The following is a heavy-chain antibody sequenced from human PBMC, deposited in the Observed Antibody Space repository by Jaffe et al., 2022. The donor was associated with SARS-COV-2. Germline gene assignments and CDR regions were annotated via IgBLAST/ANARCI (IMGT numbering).Heavy chain of an antibody. CDR2: IFSRDEK. CDR3: ARIPYDYSDYAFDY. CDR1: GFSLSNTRMG. J-gene: IGHJ4*02. V-gene: IGHV2-26*01. D-gene: IGHD4-17*01. Sequence: QVTLKESGPVLVKPTETLTLTCTVSGFSLSNTRMGVSWVRQPPGKALEWLAHIFSRDEKSYSTSLKSRLTISKDTSKSQVVLTMTNMDPVDTATYYCARIPYDYSDYAFDYWGQGTLVTVSS.